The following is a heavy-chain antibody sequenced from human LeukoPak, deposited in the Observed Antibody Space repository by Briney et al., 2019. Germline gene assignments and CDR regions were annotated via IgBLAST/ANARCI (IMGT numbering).Heavy chain of an antibody. CDR2: INSDGSST. D-gene: IGHD3-16*02. V-gene: IGHV3-74*01. CDR3: ARVLGELSDFDS. J-gene: IGHJ4*02. CDR1: GYTFSSYW. Sequence: GGSLRLSCAASGYTFSSYWMHWVRQATGKGLVWVSRINSDGSSTSYADSVKRRFTLTRDNAKNTLYLQMNSLRAEDTAVYYCARVLGELSDFDSWGQGTLVTVSS.